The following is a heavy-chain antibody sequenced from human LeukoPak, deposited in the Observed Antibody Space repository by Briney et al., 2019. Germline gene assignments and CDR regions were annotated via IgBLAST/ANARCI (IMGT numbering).Heavy chain of an antibody. CDR2: TYYRSKWYN. Sequence: SQTLSLTCAISGDSVSSNSAAWNWFRQSPSRGLEWLGRTYYRSKWYNDYAVSVKSRITINPDTSKNQFSLQLNSVTPEDTAVYYCARAPYSLSNWFDPWGQGTLVTVSS. CDR3: ARAPYSLSNWFDP. CDR1: GDSVSSNSAA. D-gene: IGHD6-13*01. V-gene: IGHV6-1*01. J-gene: IGHJ5*02.